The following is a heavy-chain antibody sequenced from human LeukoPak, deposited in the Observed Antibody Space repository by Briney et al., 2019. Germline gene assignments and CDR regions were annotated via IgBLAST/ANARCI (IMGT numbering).Heavy chain of an antibody. Sequence: SQTLSLTCTVSGGSIGRGGDYCSWIRQHPGKGLEWIGYIYYSGSTYYNPSLKSRVTISVDTSKNQFSLKLSSVTAADTAVYYCARASIAVAGVGYWGQGTLVTVSS. CDR1: GGSIGRGGDY. J-gene: IGHJ4*02. V-gene: IGHV4-31*03. CDR2: IYYSGST. D-gene: IGHD6-19*01. CDR3: ARASIAVAGVGY.